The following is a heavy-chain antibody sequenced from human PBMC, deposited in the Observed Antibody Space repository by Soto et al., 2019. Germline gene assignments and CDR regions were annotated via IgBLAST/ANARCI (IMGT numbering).Heavy chain of an antibody. Sequence: QLQLQESGPGLVKPSETLSLTCNVSGGSISSSRSYWAWFRHPPGKELEWIANIFYAGNTYYNPSLKSRVTVSVDTSKNQCSLKLDSVTAADTAVYYCARQAAAPGIDLWFDPWGQGTLVTVSS. CDR3: ARQAAAPGIDLWFDP. V-gene: IGHV4-39*01. J-gene: IGHJ5*02. D-gene: IGHD6-13*01. CDR2: IFYAGNT. CDR1: GGSISSSRSY.